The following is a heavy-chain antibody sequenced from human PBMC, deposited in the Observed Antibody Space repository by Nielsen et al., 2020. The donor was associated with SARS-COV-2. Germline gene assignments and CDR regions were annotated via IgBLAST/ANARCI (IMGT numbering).Heavy chain of an antibody. Sequence: ASVKVSCKASGYTFTTFAINWMRQAPGQGLEWMGWINTNTGNPTYAQGFTGRFVFSLESSVSTTYLQINSLKADDTAVYYCARYDESYGMEVWGQGTAATVSS. CDR1: GYTFTTFA. V-gene: IGHV7-4-1*02. J-gene: IGHJ6*02. D-gene: IGHD1-1*01. CDR2: INTNTGNP. CDR3: ARYDESYGMEV.